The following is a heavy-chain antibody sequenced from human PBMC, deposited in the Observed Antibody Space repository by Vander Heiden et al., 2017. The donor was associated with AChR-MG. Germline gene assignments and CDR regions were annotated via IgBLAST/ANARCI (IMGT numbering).Heavy chain of an antibody. J-gene: IGHJ4*02. V-gene: IGHV1-8*01. CDR2: RNPNRGNT. D-gene: IGHD3-3*02. CDR3: ARGRGYRPFYYCDY. Sequence: QVQLVQSGAEVLKTRASEKVSCRASGYTFTSYDINWVRQSTGQGLEWMGLRNPNRGNTGYAQKFQGRVTMTRNTSISTAYMELSSLRSEDTAVYYGARGRGYRPFYYCDYWGQGTRGTVAA. CDR1: GYTFTSYD.